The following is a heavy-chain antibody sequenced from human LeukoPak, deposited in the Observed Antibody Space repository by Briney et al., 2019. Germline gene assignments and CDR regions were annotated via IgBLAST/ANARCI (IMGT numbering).Heavy chain of an antibody. Sequence: ASVKVSCKASGYTFTSYDINWVRQATGQGLEWMGRMNPNSGNTGYAQKFQGRVTMTRNTSISTAYMELSSLRSEDTAVYYCARVFGYCDSSGYYYYGYWGQGTLVTVSS. CDR2: MNPNSGNT. CDR3: ARVFGYCDSSGYYYYGY. J-gene: IGHJ4*02. V-gene: IGHV1-8*01. D-gene: IGHD3-22*01. CDR1: GYTFTSYD.